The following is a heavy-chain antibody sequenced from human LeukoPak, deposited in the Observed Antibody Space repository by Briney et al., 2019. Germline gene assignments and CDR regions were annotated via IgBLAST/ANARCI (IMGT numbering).Heavy chain of an antibody. Sequence: PSETLSLTCTVSGGSISSYYWSWIRQPAGKGLEWIGRIYTSGSTNYNPSLKSRVTMSVDTSKNQFSLKLSPVTAADTAVYYCARGVVVVPAAYYFDYWGQGTLVTVSS. D-gene: IGHD2-2*01. CDR3: ARGVVVVPAAYYFDY. J-gene: IGHJ4*02. CDR1: GGSISSYY. CDR2: IYTSGST. V-gene: IGHV4-4*07.